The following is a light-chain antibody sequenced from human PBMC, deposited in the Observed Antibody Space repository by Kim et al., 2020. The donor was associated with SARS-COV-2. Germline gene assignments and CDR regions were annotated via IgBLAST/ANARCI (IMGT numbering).Light chain of an antibody. Sequence: SYELTQPPSVSVSPGQTASITCSGDKLGDKYACWYQQKPGQSPVVVIYQDRKRPSGIPERFSGSNSGNTATLTISGTQAMAEGYYYCQAWDSGVVFVGGTQLTVL. V-gene: IGLV3-1*01. CDR3: QAWDSGVV. CDR2: QDR. J-gene: IGLJ2*01. CDR1: KLGDKY.